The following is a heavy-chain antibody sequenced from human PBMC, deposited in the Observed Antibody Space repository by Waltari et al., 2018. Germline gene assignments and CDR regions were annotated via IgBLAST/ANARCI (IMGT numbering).Heavy chain of an antibody. D-gene: IGHD4-17*01. V-gene: IGHV4-38-2*02. CDR3: ARGGYYGDYVLDY. J-gene: IGHJ4*02. CDR2: IYHSGST. Sequence: QVQLQESGPGLVKPSETLSLTRTVSGYSISSGYYWGWIRQPPGKGLAWIGSIYHSGSTYYNPSLKSRVTISVDTSKNQFSLKLSSVPAADTAVYYCARGGYYGDYVLDYWGQGTLVTVSS. CDR1: GYSISSGYY.